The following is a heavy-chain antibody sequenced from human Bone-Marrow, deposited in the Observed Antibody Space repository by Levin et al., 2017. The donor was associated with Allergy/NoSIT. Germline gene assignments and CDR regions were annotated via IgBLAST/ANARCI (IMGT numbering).Heavy chain of an antibody. J-gene: IGHJ4*02. Sequence: SQTLSLTCTVSGGSVSDTNRFWAWIRQPPGKGLEWIGSIYYSGTSYYNPSLTSRVTMSVDTSKNRFSLKVSSVTAADTAVYYCASTDYTEYFHYFDHWGQGSLFTVSA. CDR3: ASTDYTEYFHYFDH. V-gene: IGHV4-39*07. D-gene: IGHD4-11*01. CDR2: IYYSGTS. CDR1: GGSVSDTNRF.